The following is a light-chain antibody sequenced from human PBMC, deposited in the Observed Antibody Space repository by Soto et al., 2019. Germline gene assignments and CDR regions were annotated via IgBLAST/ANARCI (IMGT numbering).Light chain of an antibody. CDR1: RSISNW. CDR2: DAS. Sequence: IQMPQSPSTLSAAVGDRVTITCRASRSISNWLAWYQQRPGIAPKLLIFDASILQSGVPSRFSGSGSGTEFTLSISRLQTDDFATYYCQQYGSFSPITFGGGTKVDIK. V-gene: IGKV1-5*01. CDR3: QQYGSFSPIT. J-gene: IGKJ4*01.